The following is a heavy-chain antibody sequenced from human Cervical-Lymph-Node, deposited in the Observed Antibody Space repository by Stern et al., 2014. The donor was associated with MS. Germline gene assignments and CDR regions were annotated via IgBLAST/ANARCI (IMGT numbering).Heavy chain of an antibody. CDR1: RFTFSTYG. CDR2: ISYDGSDK. D-gene: IGHD1-26*01. J-gene: IGHJ6*02. Sequence: VQLVESGGGVVQPGKSLRLSCAASRFTFSTYGMHWVRQAPGKGLEWVAIISYDGSDKYYADSVKGRLTISRDNSKNTLYLQINSLRAEDMAVYYCAKDLIWYSWVYGMDVWGQGTTVTVSS. CDR3: AKDLIWYSWVYGMDV. V-gene: IGHV3-30*18.